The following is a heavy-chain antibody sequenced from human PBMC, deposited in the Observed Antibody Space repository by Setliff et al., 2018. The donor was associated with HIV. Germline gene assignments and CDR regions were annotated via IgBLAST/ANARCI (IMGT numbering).Heavy chain of an antibody. J-gene: IGHJ4*02. CDR1: GFIFTDYH. CDR2: ISLDSYP. Sequence: GGSLRLSCVTSGFIFTDYHMGWIRQAPGKGLEWISYISLDSYPVYDDSVKDRFTISRDNAKNSLYLQMNSLRAEDTAVYYCARSTYYDILTGLFDYWGQGTLVTVSS. V-gene: IGHV3-11*06. CDR3: ARSTYYDILTGLFDY. D-gene: IGHD3-9*01.